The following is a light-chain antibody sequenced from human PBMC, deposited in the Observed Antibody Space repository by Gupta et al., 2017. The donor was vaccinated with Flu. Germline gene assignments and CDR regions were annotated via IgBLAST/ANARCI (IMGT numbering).Light chain of an antibody. J-gene: IGKJ2*01. CDR1: ESISTW. V-gene: IGKV1-5*03. CDR2: KAS. CDR3: QQLNTYPYN. Sequence: DIQMNQSPSTLSASAGDRVTITCRASESISTWLAWYQQKPGKAPKLLIYKASSLESGVPSRFSGSGSGTEFTLTISSLQPDDFAAYYCQQLNTYPYNFGQGTKLEIK.